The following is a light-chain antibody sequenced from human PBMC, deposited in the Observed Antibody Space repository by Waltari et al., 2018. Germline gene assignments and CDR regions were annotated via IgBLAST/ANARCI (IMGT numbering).Light chain of an antibody. V-gene: IGLV2-14*03. CDR2: DVS. Sequence: QSALTQPASVSGSPGQSITISCTGTSSDVGGYNYVSWYQQHTDKAPKLMIYDVSNRPAGISNRFSGSKSGNTASLTISGLQAEEEADYYCSSYTTSNTLVVFGGGTKLTVL. CDR1: SSDVGGYNY. CDR3: SSYTTSNTLVV. J-gene: IGLJ2*01.